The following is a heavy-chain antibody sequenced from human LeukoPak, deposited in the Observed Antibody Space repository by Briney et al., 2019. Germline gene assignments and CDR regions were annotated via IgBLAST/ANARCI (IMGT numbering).Heavy chain of an antibody. D-gene: IGHD3-9*01. CDR1: GFTFSNAW. J-gene: IGHJ4*02. CDR3: TTDAPLRYFDWPYGGY. CDR2: IKSKTDGGTT. Sequence: GGSLRLSCAASGFTFSNAWMSWVRQAPGKGLEWVGRIKSKTDGGTTDYAAPVKGRFTISRDDSKNTLYLQMNSLKTEDTAVYYCTTDAPLRYFDWPYGGYWGQGTLVTVSS. V-gene: IGHV3-15*01.